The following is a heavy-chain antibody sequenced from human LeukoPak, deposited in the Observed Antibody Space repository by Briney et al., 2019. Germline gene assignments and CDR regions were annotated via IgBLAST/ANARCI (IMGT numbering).Heavy chain of an antibody. J-gene: IGHJ3*02. Sequence: SQTLSLTCAISGDSVSSNSATWNWIRQSPSRGLEWLGRTYYRSKWYNDYAVSVKSRITINPDTSQNQVSLQLNSVTPEDTAVYYCATGAGVLKAAFEIWGQGTMVIVSS. V-gene: IGHV6-1*01. D-gene: IGHD3-10*01. CDR1: GDSVSSNSAT. CDR3: ATGAGVLKAAFEI. CDR2: TYYRSKWYN.